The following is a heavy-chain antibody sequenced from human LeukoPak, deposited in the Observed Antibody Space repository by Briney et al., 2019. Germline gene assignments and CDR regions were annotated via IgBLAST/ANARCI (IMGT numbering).Heavy chain of an antibody. Sequence: GGSLRLSCAASGFTFSSYSMNWVRQAPGKGLEWVSSISSSSSYIYYADSVKGRFTNSRDNAKNSLHLQMNSLRAEDTAVYYCARDNPTSNYYDSSGKYRGDYWGQGTLVTVSS. CDR3: ARDNPTSNYYDSSGKYRGDY. D-gene: IGHD3-22*01. J-gene: IGHJ4*02. CDR2: ISSSSSYI. CDR1: GFTFSSYS. V-gene: IGHV3-21*01.